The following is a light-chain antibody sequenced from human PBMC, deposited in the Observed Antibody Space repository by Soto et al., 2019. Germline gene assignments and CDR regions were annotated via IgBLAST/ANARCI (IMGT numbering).Light chain of an antibody. CDR1: QSVSGN. CDR3: QQYNNWPPIT. Sequence: EIVMTDSPATLSGSTVEIATLSFSASQSVSGNLAWYQQKPGQAPRLLIYGASTRATGIPARFSGSGSGTEFTLTISSLQSEDFAFYYCQQYNNWPPITVGQGTRREIK. J-gene: IGKJ5*01. CDR2: GAS. V-gene: IGKV3-15*01.